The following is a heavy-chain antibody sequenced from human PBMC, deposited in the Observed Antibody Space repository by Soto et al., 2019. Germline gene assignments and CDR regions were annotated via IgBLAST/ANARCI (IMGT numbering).Heavy chain of an antibody. CDR1: GGTFSSYT. J-gene: IGHJ4*02. Sequence: SVKVSCKASGGTFSSYTIGWVRQAPGQGLEWMGGIIPIFGTANYAQKFQGRATITADKSTSTAYMVLNSLTSEDTAVYYCARSRITGTAGDFGYWGQGTLVTVSS. CDR2: IIPIFGTA. D-gene: IGHD1-20*01. V-gene: IGHV1-69*06. CDR3: ARSRITGTAGDFGY.